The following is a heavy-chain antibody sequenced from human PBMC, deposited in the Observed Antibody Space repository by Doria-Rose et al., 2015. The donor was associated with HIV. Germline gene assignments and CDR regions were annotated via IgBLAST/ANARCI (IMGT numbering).Heavy chain of an antibody. Sequence: SGDSISTYYWNWIRQPPGKGLEWLGYIYYSGSTNYNPSLKSRVTISVDTSKNQFSLKLSSVTAADTAVYYCARGTFYDSSGYYPYFDYWGQGTLVTVSS. CDR3: ARGTFYDSSGYYPYFDY. V-gene: IGHV4-59*01. D-gene: IGHD3-22*01. J-gene: IGHJ4*02. CDR1: GDSISTYY. CDR2: IYYSGST.